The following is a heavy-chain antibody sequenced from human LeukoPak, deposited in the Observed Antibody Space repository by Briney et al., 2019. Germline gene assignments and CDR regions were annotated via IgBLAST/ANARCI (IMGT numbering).Heavy chain of an antibody. V-gene: IGHV3-21*03. D-gene: IGHD1-26*01. Sequence: PGGTLRLSCVASGFAFSSYTMNWIRQAPGKGLEWVSSLSRTGSYRYYSDSLKGRSTISRHNAKNSLYLEMERMRADDTAVYFCARNKWVLCEDVRGAFEFWGQGTMVIVSS. CDR2: LSRTGSYR. J-gene: IGHJ3*01. CDR1: GFAFSSYT. CDR3: ARNKWVLCEDVRGAFEF.